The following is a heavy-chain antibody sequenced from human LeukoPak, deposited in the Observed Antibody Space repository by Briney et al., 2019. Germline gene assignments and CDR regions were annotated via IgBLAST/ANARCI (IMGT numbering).Heavy chain of an antibody. D-gene: IGHD3-22*01. CDR2: ISYDGSNK. Sequence: PGGSLRLSCAASGFTFSSYGMHWVRQAPGKGLEWVAVISYDGSNKYYADSVKGRFTISRDNSKNTLYLQMNSLRAEDTAVYYCAKFGLEIMQYYYDSSGFIDYWGQGALVTVSS. V-gene: IGHV3-30*18. CDR3: AKFGLEIMQYYYDSSGFIDY. J-gene: IGHJ4*02. CDR1: GFTFSSYG.